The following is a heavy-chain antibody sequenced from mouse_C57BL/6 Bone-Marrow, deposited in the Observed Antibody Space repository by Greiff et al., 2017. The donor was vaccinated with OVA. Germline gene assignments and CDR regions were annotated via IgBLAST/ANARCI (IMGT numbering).Heavy chain of an antibody. J-gene: IGHJ3*01. D-gene: IGHD4-1*01. Sequence: VQLQQSGAELVKPGASVKLSCTASGFNIKDYYMHWVKQRTEQGLEWIGRIDPEDGETKYVPKFQGKATITADTSSNTAYLQLSSLTSEDTAVYYCAITSWDSWFAYWGQGTLVTVSA. V-gene: IGHV14-2*01. CDR3: AITSWDSWFAY. CDR1: GFNIKDYY. CDR2: IDPEDGET.